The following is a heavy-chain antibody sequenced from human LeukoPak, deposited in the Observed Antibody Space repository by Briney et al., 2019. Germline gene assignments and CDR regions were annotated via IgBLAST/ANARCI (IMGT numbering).Heavy chain of an antibody. V-gene: IGHV1-2*02. CDR3: ARGEGSYYSSAYYYYYYMDV. D-gene: IGHD1-26*01. Sequence: ASVKVSCKASGYAFTGYYMHWVRQAPGQGLEWMGWINPNSGGTNYAQKFQGRVTMTRDTSISTAYMELSRLRSDDTAVYYCARGEGSYYSSAYYYYYYMDVWGKGTTVTVSS. CDR2: INPNSGGT. CDR1: GYAFTGYY. J-gene: IGHJ6*03.